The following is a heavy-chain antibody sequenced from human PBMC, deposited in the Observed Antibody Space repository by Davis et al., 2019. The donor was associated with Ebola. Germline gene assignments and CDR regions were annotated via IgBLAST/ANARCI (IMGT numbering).Heavy chain of an antibody. Sequence: GESLKISCAASGFTFITYGMSWVRQAPGKGLEWVSYISSSSSSIYDADSVKGRFTISRDDSKSTVFLQMNSLRLEDTAFYYCSRDLFASMMYALPGDQWGQGTLVTVSS. D-gene: IGHD2-8*01. CDR3: SRDLFASMMYALPGDQ. J-gene: IGHJ5*02. CDR1: GFTFITYG. V-gene: IGHV3-21*01. CDR2: ISSSSSSI.